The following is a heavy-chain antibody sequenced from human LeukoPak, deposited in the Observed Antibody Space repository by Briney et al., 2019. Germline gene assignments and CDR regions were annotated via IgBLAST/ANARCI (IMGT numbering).Heavy chain of an antibody. CDR3: ARDVATVTTLNWFDP. CDR2: ISAYNGNT. J-gene: IGHJ5*02. Sequence: ASVKVSCKASGYTFTGYYIHWVRQAPGQGLEWMGWISAYNGNTNYAQKLQGRVTMTTDTSTSTAYMELRSLRSDDTAVYYCARDVATVTTLNWFDPWGQGTLVTVSS. V-gene: IGHV1-18*04. CDR1: GYTFTGYY. D-gene: IGHD4-17*01.